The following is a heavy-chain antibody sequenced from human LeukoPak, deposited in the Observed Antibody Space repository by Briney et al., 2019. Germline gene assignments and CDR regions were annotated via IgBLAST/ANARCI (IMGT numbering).Heavy chain of an antibody. Sequence: GGSLRLSCAASGFIFSNYAMSWVRQAPGKGLEWVSAITGSGGSTYYADSVKSRFTISRDNSKNTLYLQMNSLRAEDTAVYYCAKWGDYDVLTGYYVSDYWGQGTLVTVSS. CDR2: ITGSGGST. CDR1: GFIFSNYA. J-gene: IGHJ4*02. CDR3: AKWGDYDVLTGYYVSDY. D-gene: IGHD3-9*01. V-gene: IGHV3-23*01.